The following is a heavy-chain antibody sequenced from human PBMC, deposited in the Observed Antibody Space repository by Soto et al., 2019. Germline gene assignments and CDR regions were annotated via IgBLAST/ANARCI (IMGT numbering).Heavy chain of an antibody. CDR2: ISSSSSTI. V-gene: IGHV3-48*01. J-gene: IGHJ4*02. D-gene: IGHD6-13*01. Sequence: EVQLVESGGGLVQPGGSLSLSCAASGFTFSSYSMNWVRQAPGKGLEWVSYISSSSSTIYYADSVKGRFTISRDNAKNSLYLQMNSLRTEDTAVYYCARGRIAAADPGDYWGQGTLVTVSS. CDR1: GFTFSSYS. CDR3: ARGRIAAADPGDY.